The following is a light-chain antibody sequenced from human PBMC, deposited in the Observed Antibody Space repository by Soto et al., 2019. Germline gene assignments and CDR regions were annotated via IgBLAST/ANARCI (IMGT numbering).Light chain of an antibody. J-gene: IGKJ5*01. CDR3: QPYGSSPPIT. Sequence: ECVLTQSPGTQALYPGERGTRVGRGIPTVRNNYLAWYQQKPGQAPRLLIYDASSRATGIPDRFSGGASGTDFPLSIRRLEPEDLAVYYCQPYGSSPPITFGRGTRLEIK. V-gene: IGKV3-20*01. CDR2: DAS. CDR1: PTVRNNY.